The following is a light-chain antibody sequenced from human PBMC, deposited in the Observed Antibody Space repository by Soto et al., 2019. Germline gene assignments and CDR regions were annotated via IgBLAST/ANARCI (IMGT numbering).Light chain of an antibody. CDR1: QSISNN. CDR2: AAS. J-gene: IGKJ1*01. Sequence: DIQMTQSPSSLSASIGDRVTITCLASQSISNNLNWYQQKPGKAPKLLIYAASSLPSGVPSRFSGSGSGTDFTLTISSLQPEDFATYYCQQSYNSPRTFGQGTKVDIK. CDR3: QQSYNSPRT. V-gene: IGKV1-39*01.